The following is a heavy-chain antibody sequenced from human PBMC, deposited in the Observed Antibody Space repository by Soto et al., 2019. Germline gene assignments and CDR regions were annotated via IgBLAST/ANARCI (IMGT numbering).Heavy chain of an antibody. V-gene: IGHV1-69*13. CDR3: ATFSSGSYYNSINSPMAY. CDR1: GGTFSSYA. D-gene: IGHD3-10*01. Sequence: SVKVSCKASGGTFSSYAISWVRQAPGQGLEWMGGIIPIFGTANYAQKFQGRVTITADESTSTAYMELSSLRSEDTAVYYCATFSSGSYYNSINSPMAYWGQGTLVTVPQ. J-gene: IGHJ4*02. CDR2: IIPIFGTA.